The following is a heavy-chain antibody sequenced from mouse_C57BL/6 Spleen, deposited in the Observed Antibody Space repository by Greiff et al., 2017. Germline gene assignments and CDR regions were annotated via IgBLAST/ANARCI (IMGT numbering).Heavy chain of an antibody. J-gene: IGHJ2*01. CDR3: ARNGYYDYFDY. V-gene: IGHV1-4*01. D-gene: IGHD2-3*01. CDR1: GYTFTSYT. CDR2: INPSSGYT. Sequence: VQLQQSGAELARPGASVKMSCKASGYTFTSYTMPWVQQRPGQGLEWIGYINPSSGYTKYNQNFKDKATLTADKSSSTAYMQLSSLTSEDSAVYYCARNGYYDYFDYWGQGTTLTVSS.